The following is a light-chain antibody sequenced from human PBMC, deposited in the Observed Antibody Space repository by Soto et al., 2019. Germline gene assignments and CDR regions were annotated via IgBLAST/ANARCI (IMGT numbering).Light chain of an antibody. CDR2: DAS. J-gene: IGKJ4*01. CDR1: QSVGNN. Sequence: EIVLTQSPATLSLYPGERATLSCRATQSVGNNLAWYQQKGGQAPRLLMYDASIRATGIPARFSGSGSETDFTLTITSLESEDFAVYYCQQRINWPLTFGGGTMVEIK. V-gene: IGKV3-11*01. CDR3: QQRINWPLT.